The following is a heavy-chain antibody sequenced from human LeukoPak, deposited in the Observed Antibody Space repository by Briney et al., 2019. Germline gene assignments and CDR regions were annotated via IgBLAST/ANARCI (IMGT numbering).Heavy chain of an antibody. V-gene: IGHV4-61*02. CDR2: IYTSGST. D-gene: IGHD6-6*01. CDR3: ARDELGSSSRNYYYYYMDV. Sequence: SQTLSLTCTVSGGSISSGDYYWSWIRQPPGKGLEWIGRIYTSGSTNYNPSLKSRVTISVDTSKNQFSLKLSSVTAADTAVYYCARDELGSSSRNYYYYYMDVWGKGTTVTVSS. CDR1: GGSISSGDYY. J-gene: IGHJ6*03.